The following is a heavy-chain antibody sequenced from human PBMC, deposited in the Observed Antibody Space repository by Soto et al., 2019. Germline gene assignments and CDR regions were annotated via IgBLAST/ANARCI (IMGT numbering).Heavy chain of an antibody. CDR2: MNPNSGNT. CDR1: GYTFTSYD. CDR3: ATHFNLAAVDAFDI. J-gene: IGHJ3*02. V-gene: IGHV1-8*01. Sequence: ASVKVSCKASGYTFTSYDINWVRQATGQGLEWMGWMNPNSGNTGYAQKFQGRVTMTRNTSISTAYMELSSLRSEDTAVYYCATHFNLAAVDAFDIWSQGKMVTVSS. D-gene: IGHD3-9*01.